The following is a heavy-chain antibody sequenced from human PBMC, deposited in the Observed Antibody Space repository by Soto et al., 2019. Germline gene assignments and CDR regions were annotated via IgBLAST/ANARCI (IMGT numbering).Heavy chain of an antibody. Sequence: QVQLQESGPGLVKPSQTLSLICTVSGGSISSGDYYWSWIRQPPGKGLEWIGYIYYSGSTYYNPSLKSRVTISVDTSKNQCSLKLSSVTAADTAVYYCAREEWEPQVALASAFDIWGQGTMVTVSS. CDR2: IYYSGST. V-gene: IGHV4-30-4*01. CDR1: GGSISSGDYY. J-gene: IGHJ3*02. D-gene: IGHD1-26*01. CDR3: AREEWEPQVALASAFDI.